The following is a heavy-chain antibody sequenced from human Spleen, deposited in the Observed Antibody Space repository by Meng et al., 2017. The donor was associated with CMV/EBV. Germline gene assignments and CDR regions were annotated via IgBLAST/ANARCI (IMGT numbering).Heavy chain of an antibody. V-gene: IGHV3-23*01. Sequence: GGSLRLSCAASAFNFSSCATSWVRQAPGKGLEWVSGISGSGDSTYYADSVKGRFTISRDNSKNTLYLQMNSLRAEDTAVYYCAKGGSYYHSSGYYYPWGQGTLVTVSS. J-gene: IGHJ5*02. CDR2: ISGSGDST. D-gene: IGHD3-22*01. CDR1: AFNFSSCA. CDR3: AKGGSYYHSSGYYYP.